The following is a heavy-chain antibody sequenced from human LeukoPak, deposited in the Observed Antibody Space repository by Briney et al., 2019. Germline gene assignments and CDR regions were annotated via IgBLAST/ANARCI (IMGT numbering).Heavy chain of an antibody. Sequence: GRSLRLSCAASGFTFDDYAMHWVRQAPGKGLEWVSGISWNSGSIGYADSVKGRFTISRDNAKHSLYLQMNSLRAEDTALYYCAKARAYYDSSGYPHFDYWGQGTLVTVSS. V-gene: IGHV3-9*01. CDR3: AKARAYYDSSGYPHFDY. J-gene: IGHJ4*02. D-gene: IGHD3-22*01. CDR2: ISWNSGSI. CDR1: GFTFDDYA.